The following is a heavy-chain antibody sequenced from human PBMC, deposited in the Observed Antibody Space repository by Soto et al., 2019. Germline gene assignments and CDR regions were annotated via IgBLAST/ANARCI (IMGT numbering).Heavy chain of an antibody. CDR3: ARELEGGVFDI. D-gene: IGHD2-8*02. V-gene: IGHV4-30-4*01. Sequence: QVHLQESGPQLVKPSQPLALTCTVSGGPVRDAFSYWTWIRQPPGKGPEWMGYLSYTVRTYYNPSHVNRATISVHESSTLLSLRLSSVTAADTAVYYCARELEGGVFDIWGRGTLVNVSS. CDR1: GGPVRDAFSY. CDR2: LSYTVRT. J-gene: IGHJ3*02.